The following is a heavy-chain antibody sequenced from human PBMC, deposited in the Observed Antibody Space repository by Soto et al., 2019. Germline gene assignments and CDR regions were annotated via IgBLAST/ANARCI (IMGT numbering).Heavy chain of an antibody. CDR3: AKVRGQGLQYRYYFDY. V-gene: IGHV3-23*01. CDR1: GFTFSSYA. CDR2: ISGSGGST. J-gene: IGHJ4*02. Sequence: PGGSLRLSCAASGFTFSSYAMSWVRQAPGKGLEWVSAISGSGGSTYYADSVKGRFTISRDNSKNTLYLQMNSLRAEDTAVYYCAKVRGQGLQYRYYFDYWGQGTLVTVSS. D-gene: IGHD4-4*01.